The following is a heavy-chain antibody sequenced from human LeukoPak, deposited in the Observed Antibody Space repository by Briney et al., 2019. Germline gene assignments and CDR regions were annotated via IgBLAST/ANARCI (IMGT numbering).Heavy chain of an antibody. Sequence: GGSLRLSCAASGFTFSSYAMSWVRQAPGKGLEWVSAISGSGGSTYYADSVKGRFTISRDNSKNTLYLQMNSLRDEDTAVYYCARHPITLIRGGDSYYIDVWGKGTTVTISS. J-gene: IGHJ6*03. D-gene: IGHD3-10*01. V-gene: IGHV3-23*01. CDR3: ARHPITLIRGGDSYYIDV. CDR2: ISGSGGST. CDR1: GFTFSSYA.